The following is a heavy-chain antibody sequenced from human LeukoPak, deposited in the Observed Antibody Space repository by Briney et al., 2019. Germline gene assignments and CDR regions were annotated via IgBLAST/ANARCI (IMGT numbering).Heavy chain of an antibody. V-gene: IGHV1-46*01. D-gene: IGHD1-20*01. J-gene: IGHJ3*02. Sequence: VASVKVSCKASGYTFTSYYMHWVRQAPGQGLEWMGIINPSGGSTSYAQKFQGRVTMTRDTSTSTVYVELSSLRSEDTAVYYCARDWAGITGTTWDAFDIWGQGTMVTVSS. CDR3: ARDWAGITGTTWDAFDI. CDR2: INPSGGST. CDR1: GYTFTSYY.